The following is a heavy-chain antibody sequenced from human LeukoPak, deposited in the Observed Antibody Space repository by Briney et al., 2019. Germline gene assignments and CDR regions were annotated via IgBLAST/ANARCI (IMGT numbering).Heavy chain of an antibody. V-gene: IGHV3-23*01. CDR1: GFSFSSYA. CDR3: AKDPYSSSWDNWFDP. D-gene: IGHD6-13*01. Sequence: PGGSLRLSCAASGFSFSSYAMSWVRQAPGKGLEWVSAISGSGGSTYYADSVKGRLTISRDNSKNTLYLQMNSLRAEDTAVYYCAKDPYSSSWDNWFDPWGQGTLVTVSS. J-gene: IGHJ5*02. CDR2: ISGSGGST.